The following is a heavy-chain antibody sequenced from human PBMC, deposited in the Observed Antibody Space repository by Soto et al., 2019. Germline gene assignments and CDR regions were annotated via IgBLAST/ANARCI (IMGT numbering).Heavy chain of an antibody. CDR3: AKYLSLRYFDWLSPSFDY. Sequence: GGSLRLSCAASGFTFSSYGMHWVRQAPGKGLEWVAVISYDGSNKYYADSVKGRFTISRDNSKNTLYLQMNSLRAEDTAVYYCAKYLSLRYFDWLSPSFDYWGQGTLVTVSS. D-gene: IGHD3-9*01. V-gene: IGHV3-30*18. CDR2: ISYDGSNK. CDR1: GFTFSSYG. J-gene: IGHJ4*02.